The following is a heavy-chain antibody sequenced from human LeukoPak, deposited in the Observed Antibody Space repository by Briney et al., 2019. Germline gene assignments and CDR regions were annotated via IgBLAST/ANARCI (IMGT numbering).Heavy chain of an antibody. J-gene: IGHJ6*03. CDR3: ARRGYDILTGYYPYYMDV. V-gene: IGHV1-18*01. D-gene: IGHD3-9*01. CDR2: ISTYNGDT. CDR1: GYTFTDFG. Sequence: ASVKVSCKASGYTFTDFGISWVRQAPGQGLERMGWISTYNGDTNYAQKLQGRVTMTTDTSTSTAYMELRSLRSDDTAVYYCARRGYDILTGYYPYYMDVWGKGTTVTISS.